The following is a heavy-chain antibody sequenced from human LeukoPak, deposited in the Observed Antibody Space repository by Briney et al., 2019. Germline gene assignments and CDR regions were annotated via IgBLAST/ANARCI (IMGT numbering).Heavy chain of an antibody. J-gene: IGHJ4*02. V-gene: IGHV1-18*01. CDR2: ISAYNGNT. CDR3: ARLEYWNDLKGYYFDY. D-gene: IGHD1-1*01. Sequence: RASVKVSCKASGYTFTSYGISWVQQAPGQGLEWMGWISAYNGNTNYAQKLQGRVTMTTDTSTSTAYMELRSLRSDDTAVYYCARLEYWNDLKGYYFDYWGQGTLVTVSS. CDR1: GYTFTSYG.